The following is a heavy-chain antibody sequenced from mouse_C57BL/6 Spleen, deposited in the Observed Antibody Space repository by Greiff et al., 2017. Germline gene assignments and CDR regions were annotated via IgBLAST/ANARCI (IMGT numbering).Heavy chain of an antibody. V-gene: IGHV3-1*01. CDR1: GYSITSGYD. CDR2: ISYSGST. J-gene: IGHJ3*01. Sequence: EVQLEESGPGLVKPSQSLSLTCTVTGYSITSGYDWHWIRHFPGNKLEWMGYISYSGSTNYNPSLKSRISITHDTSKNHFFLKLNSVTTEDTATYYCARGGDGYLVAFADWGKGTLVTVSA. CDR3: ARGGDGYLVAFAD. D-gene: IGHD2-3*01.